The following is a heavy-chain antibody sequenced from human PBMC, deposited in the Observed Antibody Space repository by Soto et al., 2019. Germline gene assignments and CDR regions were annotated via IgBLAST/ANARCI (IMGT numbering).Heavy chain of an antibody. Sequence: EVQLLESGGGLVQPGGSLRLSCVASGFTFSDYSMTWVRQAPGRGLEWVSTLTPAGTTFYADSVKGRFTISRDNYRNTLSLQMYNLRAEDTARYYCARRATTVPTPGNYFDCCGQGTLVTVSS. V-gene: IGHV3-23*01. J-gene: IGHJ4*02. D-gene: IGHD2-15*01. CDR1: GFTFSDYS. CDR3: ARRATTVPTPGNYFDC. CDR2: LTPAGTT.